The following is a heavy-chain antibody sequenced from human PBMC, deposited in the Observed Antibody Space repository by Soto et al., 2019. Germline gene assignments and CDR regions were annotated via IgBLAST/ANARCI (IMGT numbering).Heavy chain of an antibody. CDR2: INHSGST. Sequence: SETLSLTCTVYGGSFSGYYWSWIRQPPGKGLEWIGEINHSGSTNYNPSLKSRVTISVDTSKNQFSLKLSSVTAADTAVYYCARGVITMVRGVIRTYYYYMDVWGKGTTVTVSS. J-gene: IGHJ6*03. CDR1: GGSFSGYY. CDR3: ARGVITMVRGVIRTYYYYMDV. D-gene: IGHD3-10*01. V-gene: IGHV4-34*01.